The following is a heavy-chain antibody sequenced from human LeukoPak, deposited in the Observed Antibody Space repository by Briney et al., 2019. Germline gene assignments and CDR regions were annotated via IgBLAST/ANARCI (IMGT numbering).Heavy chain of an antibody. CDR3: ARAPVPRKRAIDY. CDR2: IFYSGNT. V-gene: IGHV4-39*07. D-gene: IGHD6-6*01. Sequence: SETLSLTCTVSGGSISSSNYYWGWIRQPPGKGLEWIGSIFYSGNTFYNPSLKSRVTISVGTSKIQFSLKLSSVTAADTAVYYCARAPVPRKRAIDYWGQGTLVTVSS. CDR1: GGSISSSNYY. J-gene: IGHJ4*02.